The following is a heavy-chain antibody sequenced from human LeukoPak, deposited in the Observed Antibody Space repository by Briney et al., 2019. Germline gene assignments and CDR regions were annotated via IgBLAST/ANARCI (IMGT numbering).Heavy chain of an antibody. CDR2: INHSGST. D-gene: IGHD3-10*01. Sequence: SETLSLTCAVYGGSFSGYYWSWIRQPPGKGLEWIGEINHSGSTNYNPSLKSRVTISVDTSKNQFSLKLSSVTAADTAVYYCARVDCITMVRGSGDNYYYYYMDVWGKGTTVTVSS. CDR1: GGSFSGYY. J-gene: IGHJ6*03. CDR3: ARVDCITMVRGSGDNYYYYYMDV. V-gene: IGHV4-34*01.